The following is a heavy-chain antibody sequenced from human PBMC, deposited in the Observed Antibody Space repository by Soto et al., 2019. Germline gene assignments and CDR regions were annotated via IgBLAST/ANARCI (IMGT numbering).Heavy chain of an antibody. V-gene: IGHV4-34*01. CDR1: GGSFSGYY. CDR3: ARGLGIGIYYYYGMDV. Sequence: PSETLSLTCAVYGGSFSGYYWSWIRQPPGKGLEWIGEINHSGSTNYNPSLKSRVTISVDTSKNQFSLKLSSVTAADTAVYYCARGLGIGIYYYYGMDVWGQGTTVTVSS. D-gene: IGHD7-27*01. CDR2: INHSGST. J-gene: IGHJ6*02.